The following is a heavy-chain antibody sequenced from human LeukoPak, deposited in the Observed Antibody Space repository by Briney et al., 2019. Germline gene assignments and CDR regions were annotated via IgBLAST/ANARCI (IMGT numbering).Heavy chain of an antibody. CDR3: AAVSGNRVVDY. CDR1: GYSVSSGYY. D-gene: IGHD6-19*01. Sequence: SETLSLTCTVSGYSVSSGYYWGWIRPPPGKGLEWIGNIYDSGSAYSNPSLKSRVTMSKDTSKNQFSLNLSSVTAADTAVYYCAAVSGNRVVDYWGQGILVIVSS. V-gene: IGHV4-38-2*02. CDR2: IYDSGSA. J-gene: IGHJ4*02.